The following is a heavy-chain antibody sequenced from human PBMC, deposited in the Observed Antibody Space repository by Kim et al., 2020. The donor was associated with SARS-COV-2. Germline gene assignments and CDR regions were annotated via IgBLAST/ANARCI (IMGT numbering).Heavy chain of an antibody. CDR2: IYSGGSST. CDR1: GFTFSSYA. Sequence: GGSLRLSCAASGFTFSSYAMSWVRQAPGKGLEWVSVIYSGGSSTYYADSVKGRFTISRDNSKNTLYLQMNSLRAEDTAVYYCAKLVLEDYYYYGMDVWGQGTTVTVSS. J-gene: IGHJ6*02. V-gene: IGHV3-23*03. CDR3: AKLVLEDYYYYGMDV.